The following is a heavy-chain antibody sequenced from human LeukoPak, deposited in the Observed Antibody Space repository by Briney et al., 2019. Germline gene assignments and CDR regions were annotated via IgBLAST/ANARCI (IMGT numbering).Heavy chain of an antibody. CDR3: AKDILERDYYYDSSGYLPDY. CDR1: GFTFDHYT. V-gene: IGHV3-43*01. J-gene: IGHJ4*02. Sequence: GGSLRLSCAASGFTFDHYTMHWPRQAPGKGLEWVSLFSWDGGSTHHADSVKGRFTISRDNSKNSLYPQMNSLRTEDTALYYCAKDILERDYYYDSSGYLPDYWGQGTLVTVSS. D-gene: IGHD3-22*01. CDR2: FSWDGGST.